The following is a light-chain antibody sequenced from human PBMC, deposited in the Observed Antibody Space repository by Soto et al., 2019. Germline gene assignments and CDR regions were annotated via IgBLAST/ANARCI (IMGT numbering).Light chain of an antibody. J-gene: IGLJ1*01. CDR2: DVS. V-gene: IGLV2-14*01. CDR3: NSYTTSSSLYV. CDR1: SSDIGGYDH. Sequence: ALTQPASVSGSPGQSITIPCTGTSSDIGGYDHVSWYQQHPGKAPKLMVYDVSNRPSGVSDRFSGSKSANTASLTISGLQAEDEADYYCNSYTTSSSLYVFGTGTKLTVL.